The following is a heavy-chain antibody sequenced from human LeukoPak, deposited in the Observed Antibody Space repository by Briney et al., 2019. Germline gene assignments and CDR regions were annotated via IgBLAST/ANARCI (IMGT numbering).Heavy chain of an antibody. Sequence: GGSLRLSCAASGFTFSSYGMHWVRQAPGKGLEWVAVIWYDGSNEYYADSVEGRFTISRDNSKNTLNLQMNSLRAEDTAVYYCARDDSVNAFDIWGQGTMVTVSS. V-gene: IGHV3-33*01. CDR2: IWYDGSNE. D-gene: IGHD2-21*01. CDR1: GFTFSSYG. CDR3: ARDDSVNAFDI. J-gene: IGHJ3*02.